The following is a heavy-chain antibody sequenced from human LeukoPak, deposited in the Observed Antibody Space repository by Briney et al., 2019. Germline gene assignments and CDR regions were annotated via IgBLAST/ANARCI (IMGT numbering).Heavy chain of an antibody. J-gene: IGHJ3*02. CDR3: ARTSLAGKRNDAFDI. D-gene: IGHD6-13*01. Sequence: SETLSLTCTVSGGSISSYYWSWIRQPPGKGLEWIGYIYYSWSTNYNPSLKSRVTISVDTSKNQFSLKLSSVTAADTAVYYCARTSLAGKRNDAFDIWGQGTMVTVSS. V-gene: IGHV4-59*01. CDR2: IYYSWST. CDR1: GGSISSYY.